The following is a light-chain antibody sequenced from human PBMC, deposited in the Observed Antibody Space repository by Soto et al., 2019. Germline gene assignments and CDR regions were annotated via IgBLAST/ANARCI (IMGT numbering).Light chain of an antibody. Sequence: DIVMTQSPDSLAVSLGERATINCKSSQSLLCSSNNKNYLTWYQQKPGQPPKLLIYWASTRESGVPDRFSGSGSGTDFTLTISSLQAEDVVVYYCQQYHTTPWTFGQGTKVEIK. CDR2: WAS. V-gene: IGKV4-1*01. CDR3: QQYHTTPWT. CDR1: QSLLCSSNNKNY. J-gene: IGKJ1*01.